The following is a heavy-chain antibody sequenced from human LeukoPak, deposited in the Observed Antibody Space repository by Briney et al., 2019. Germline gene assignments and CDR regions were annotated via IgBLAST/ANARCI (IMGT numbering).Heavy chain of an antibody. CDR3: ARDRYCSSTSCSWYFQH. Sequence: GGSLRLSCAASGSTFSSYWMSWVRQAPGKGLEWVGQISQDGSEKYYVDSVRGRFTFSRDNAKNSLYLQMNSLRAEDTAVYYCARDRYCSSTSCSWYFQHWGQGTLVTVSS. CDR1: GSTFSSYW. V-gene: IGHV3-7*01. J-gene: IGHJ1*01. D-gene: IGHD2-2*01. CDR2: ISQDGSEK.